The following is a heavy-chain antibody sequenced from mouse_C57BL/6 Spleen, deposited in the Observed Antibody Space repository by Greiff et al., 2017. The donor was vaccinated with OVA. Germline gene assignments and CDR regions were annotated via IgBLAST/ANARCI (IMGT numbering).Heavy chain of an antibody. Sequence: QVQLKESGAELVRPGASVTLSCKASGYTFTDYEMHWVKQTPVHCLEWIGAIDPETGGTAYNQKFKGKAILTADKSSSTAYMELRSLTSEDSAVYYCTRWGTGAMDYWGQGTSVTVSS. D-gene: IGHD3-3*01. CDR3: TRWGTGAMDY. J-gene: IGHJ4*01. CDR1: GYTFTDYE. V-gene: IGHV1-15*01. CDR2: IDPETGGT.